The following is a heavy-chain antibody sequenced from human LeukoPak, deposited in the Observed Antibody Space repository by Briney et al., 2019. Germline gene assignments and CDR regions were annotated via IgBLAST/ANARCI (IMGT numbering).Heavy chain of an antibody. D-gene: IGHD2-2*01. CDR1: GFTFSSYA. CDR2: ISYDGSNK. V-gene: IGHV3-30-3*01. Sequence: GGSLRLSCAASGFTFSSYAMHWVRQAPGKGLEWAAVISYDGSNKYYADSVKGRFTISRDNSKNTLYLQMNSLRAEDTAVYYCARDRGCSSTSCYGEDYYMDVWGKGTTVTVSS. CDR3: ARDRGCSSTSCYGEDYYMDV. J-gene: IGHJ6*03.